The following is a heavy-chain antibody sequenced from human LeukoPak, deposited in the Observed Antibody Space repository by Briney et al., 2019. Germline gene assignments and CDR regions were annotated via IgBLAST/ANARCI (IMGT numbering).Heavy chain of an antibody. CDR3: TTEARTYYYDSSGYLDY. D-gene: IGHD3-22*01. V-gene: IGHV3-15*01. J-gene: IGHJ4*02. CDR1: GFTFSNAW. Sequence: GGSLRLSCAASGFTFSNAWMSWVRQAPGKGLEWVGRIKSKTDGGTTDYAAPVKGRSTISRDDSKNTLYLQMNSLKTEDTAVYYCTTEARTYYYDSSGYLDYWGQGTLVTVSS. CDR2: IKSKTDGGTT.